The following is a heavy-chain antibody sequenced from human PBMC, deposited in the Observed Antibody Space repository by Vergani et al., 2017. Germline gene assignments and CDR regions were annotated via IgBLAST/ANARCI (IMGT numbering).Heavy chain of an antibody. Sequence: QVQLQESGPGLVKPSETLSLTCTVSGCSISSYYWSWIRQPPGKGLEWFGYIYYSGSTNYNPSLKSRVTISVDTSKNQFSLKLSSVTAADTAVYYCARAWKHSTRFDYWGQGTLVTVSS. CDR3: ARAWKHSTRFDY. J-gene: IGHJ4*02. V-gene: IGHV4-59*01. D-gene: IGHD2-21*01. CDR1: GCSISSYY. CDR2: IYYSGST.